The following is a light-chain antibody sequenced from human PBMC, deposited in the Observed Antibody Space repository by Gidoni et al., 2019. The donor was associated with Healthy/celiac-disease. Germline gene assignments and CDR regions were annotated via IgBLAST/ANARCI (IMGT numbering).Light chain of an antibody. J-gene: IGKJ3*01. CDR2: AAS. CDR1: QGISSY. Sequence: DIQLTQSPSFLSASVGDRVTITCRASQGISSYLAWYQQKPGKAPKLLIYAASTLQSGVPSRFSGSGSGTEFTLTISGLQHEDFATYYCQQLNSRFTFGPGTKVDIK. V-gene: IGKV1-9*01. CDR3: QQLNSRFT.